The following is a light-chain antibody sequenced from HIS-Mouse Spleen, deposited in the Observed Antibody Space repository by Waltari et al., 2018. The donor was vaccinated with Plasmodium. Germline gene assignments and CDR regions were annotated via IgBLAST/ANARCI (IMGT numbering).Light chain of an antibody. CDR2: AAS. CDR3: QQSYSTWT. J-gene: IGKJ1*01. V-gene: IGKV1-39*01. Sequence: DIQMTQSPSSLSASVGDRVTITCRASQSISNYLNWYQQKPGKAPKFLIYAASTLQSGVPSRFSCSESGTDFTLTISSLQPEDFATYYCQQSYSTWTFGQGTKVEIK. CDR1: QSISNY.